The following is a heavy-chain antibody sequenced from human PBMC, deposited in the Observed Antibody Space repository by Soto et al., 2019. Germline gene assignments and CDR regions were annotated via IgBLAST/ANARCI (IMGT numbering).Heavy chain of an antibody. V-gene: IGHV4-39*01. J-gene: IGHJ5*02. Sequence: ALETLPLTCTVSGGSISSSSYYWGWIRQPPGKGLEWIGSIYYSGSTYYNPSLKSRVTISVDTSKNQFSLKLSSVTAADTAVYYCARSPNPSEYDILTGYIWFDPWGQGTLVTVSS. CDR3: ARSPNPSEYDILTGYIWFDP. CDR2: IYYSGST. D-gene: IGHD3-9*01. CDR1: GGSISSSSYY.